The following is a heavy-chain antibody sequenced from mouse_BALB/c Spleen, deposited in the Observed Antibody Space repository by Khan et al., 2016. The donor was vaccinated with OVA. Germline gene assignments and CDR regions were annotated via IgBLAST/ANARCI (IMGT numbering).Heavy chain of an antibody. CDR1: GYTFTSYT. CDR2: IIPSTVYT. CDR3: ASDVHYYGSRGAMDN. Sequence: QVQLQQPGAELARPGASVKMSCKASGYTFTSYTMHWVKQRPGQGLEWIGYIIPSTVYTNYNQKFKDKATLTADKSSRTAYMQLSSLTSEDSAVYYCASDVHYYGSRGAMDNWGQGTSVTVSS. J-gene: IGHJ4*01. V-gene: IGHV1-4*01. D-gene: IGHD1-1*01.